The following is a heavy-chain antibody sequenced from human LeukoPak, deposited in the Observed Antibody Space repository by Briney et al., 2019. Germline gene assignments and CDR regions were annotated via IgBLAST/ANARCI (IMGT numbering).Heavy chain of an antibody. Sequence: SQTLSLTCTVSGDSISSGSYYWSWIRQPAGKGLEWIGRIYTSGSTNYNPSLKSRVTISVDTSKNQFSLKLSSVTAADTAVYYCARRGRGGLDYWGQGTLVTVSS. CDR2: IYTSGST. D-gene: IGHD3-10*01. CDR3: ARRGRGGLDY. V-gene: IGHV4-61*02. CDR1: GDSISSGSYY. J-gene: IGHJ4*02.